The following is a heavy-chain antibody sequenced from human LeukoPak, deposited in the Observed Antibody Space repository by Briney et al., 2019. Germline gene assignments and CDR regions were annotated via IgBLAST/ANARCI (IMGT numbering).Heavy chain of an antibody. Sequence: SETLSLTCTVSGDSMTSSNHYWVWIRHPPGKGPEWIGSIYYGGRTYYNPSLKSRVTISQETSKNQFSLKVNTVTAADTAVSHCARRSYCTGDSCYPVWGQGTTVTVSS. CDR1: GDSMTSSNHY. D-gene: IGHD2-15*01. CDR3: ARRSYCTGDSCYPV. V-gene: IGHV4-39*01. J-gene: IGHJ6*02. CDR2: IYYGGRT.